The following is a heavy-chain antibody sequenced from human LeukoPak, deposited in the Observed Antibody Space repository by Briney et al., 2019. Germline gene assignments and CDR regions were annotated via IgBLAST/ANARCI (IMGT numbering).Heavy chain of an antibody. CDR3: ARGDCGGGSCYLSLTTIDY. V-gene: IGHV3-23*01. Sequence: GGSLRLSCAASGFTFSTFAMSWVRQAPGKGLEWVSLISGRGGSTYYADSVKGRFTISRDNAKNSLYLQMNSLRAEDTAVYYCARGDCGGGSCYLSLTTIDYWGQGTLATVSS. CDR1: GFTFSTFA. D-gene: IGHD2-15*01. CDR2: ISGRGGST. J-gene: IGHJ4*02.